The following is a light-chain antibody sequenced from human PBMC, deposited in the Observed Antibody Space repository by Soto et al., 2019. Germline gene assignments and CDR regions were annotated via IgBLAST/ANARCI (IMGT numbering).Light chain of an antibody. CDR3: QHSYNIPLT. V-gene: IGKV3-20*01. CDR1: QSVGSY. J-gene: IGKJ4*01. Sequence: EIVLTQSPGTLSLSPGERASLSCRASQSVGSYLAWYQQKPGQAPRLLIQGASSRATGIPDRFSGSGSGTDFTLTISSLQPEDFATYYCQHSYNIPLTFGGGTKVDIK. CDR2: GAS.